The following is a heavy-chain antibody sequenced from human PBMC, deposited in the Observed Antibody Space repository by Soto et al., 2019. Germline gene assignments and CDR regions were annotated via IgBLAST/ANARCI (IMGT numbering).Heavy chain of an antibody. J-gene: IGHJ4*02. CDR2: IYPGDSDT. V-gene: IGHV5-51*01. CDR3: ARQLTSYTSGIDY. CDR1: GYSFTNYW. Sequence: GESLKISCQGSGYSFTNYWIGWVRQMPGKGLEWMGIIYPGDSDTRYSPSFQGQVTISADKSISTAYLQWSSLKASDTAMYYCARQLTSYTSGIDYWGQGTLVTVSS. D-gene: IGHD1-1*01.